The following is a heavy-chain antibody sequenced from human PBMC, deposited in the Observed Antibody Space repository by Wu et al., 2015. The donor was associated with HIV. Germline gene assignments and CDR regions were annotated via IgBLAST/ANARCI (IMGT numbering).Heavy chain of an antibody. CDR2: IITIFNIT. V-gene: IGHV1-69*12. Sequence: QVHLVQFGGEVKKPGSSVKVTCKASGDGFTSYAVSWVRQAPGQGLEWMGGIITIFNITNYAQKFQDRVTFLADASTSTAYMEVSSLRSEDTAVYYCARSFSETSSWYNRPPNAFQIWGQGTMVTVSS. CDR1: GDGFTSYA. CDR3: ARSFSETSSWYNRPPNAFQI. J-gene: IGHJ3*02. D-gene: IGHD6-13*01.